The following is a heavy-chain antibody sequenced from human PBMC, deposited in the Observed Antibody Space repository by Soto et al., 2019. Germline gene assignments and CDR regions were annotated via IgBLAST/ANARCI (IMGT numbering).Heavy chain of an antibody. CDR2: MYSSGDPA. CDR3: VGASMWYGGGH. Sequence: GASVKVSCKTSGYTVTDYYIHWVRQAPGQGLEWVGLMYSSGDPATYAQKFQGRVFMTRDTSTNTVYMELSSLRSEDSALYYCVGASMWYGGGHWG. V-gene: IGHV1-46*01. CDR1: GYTVTDYY. J-gene: IGHJ1*01. D-gene: IGHD3-10*01.